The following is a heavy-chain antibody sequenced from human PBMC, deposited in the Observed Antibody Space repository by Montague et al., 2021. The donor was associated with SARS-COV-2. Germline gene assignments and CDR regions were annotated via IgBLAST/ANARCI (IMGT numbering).Heavy chain of an antibody. Sequence: SDTLSLTCTVSGGSFSRYYWSWIRQPPGKGLEWIGYIYYSGSTNYNPSLKSRVTISEDTSKNQFSLKLSSVTAADTAVYYCARRYSAYDDYFDYWGQGTLVTVSS. J-gene: IGHJ4*02. CDR1: GGSFSRYY. CDR3: ARRYSAYDDYFDY. CDR2: IYYSGST. D-gene: IGHD5-12*01. V-gene: IGHV4-59*08.